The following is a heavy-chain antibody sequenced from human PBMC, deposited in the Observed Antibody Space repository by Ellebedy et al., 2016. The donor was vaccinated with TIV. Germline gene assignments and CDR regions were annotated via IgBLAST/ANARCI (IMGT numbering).Heavy chain of an antibody. J-gene: IGHJ4*02. CDR2: IKSKTDGGTT. Sequence: GESLKISCAASGFTFSNAWMNWVRQAPGKGLEWVGRIKSKTDGGTTDYAAPVKGRFTISRDDSKNTLYLQMNSLKTEDTAVYYCASTGREQVDYWGQGTLVTVSS. CDR1: GFTFSNAW. CDR3: ASTGREQVDY. V-gene: IGHV3-15*07. D-gene: IGHD3-10*01.